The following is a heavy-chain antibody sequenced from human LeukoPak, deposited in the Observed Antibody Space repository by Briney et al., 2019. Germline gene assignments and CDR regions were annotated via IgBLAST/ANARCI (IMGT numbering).Heavy chain of an antibody. V-gene: IGHV1-2*02. D-gene: IGHD3-3*01. J-gene: IGHJ6*03. Sequence: ASVKVSCKASGYTFTGYYMHWVRQAPGQGLEWMGWINPNSGGTNYAQKFQGRVTMTRDTSISTAYMELGRLRSDDTAVYYCARDKYDFWSGEYYYYMDVWGKGTTVTVSS. CDR2: INPNSGGT. CDR3: ARDKYDFWSGEYYYYMDV. CDR1: GYTFTGYY.